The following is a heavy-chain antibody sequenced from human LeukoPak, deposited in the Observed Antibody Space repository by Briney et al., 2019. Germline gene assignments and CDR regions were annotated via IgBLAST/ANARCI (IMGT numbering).Heavy chain of an antibody. CDR3: ARGYGHRPDY. V-gene: IGHV1-2*02. CDR1: GSAFTGYS. D-gene: IGHD5-18*01. J-gene: IGHJ4*02. CDR2: INPNSGGT. Sequence: EASVKLSCKASGSAFTGYSMHWVRQAPGQGLEWMSCINPNSGGTNYAQKFQGRVTMTRDTDISTAYMELSRLRSDDTAVYYCARGYGHRPDYWGQGTLLTVSS.